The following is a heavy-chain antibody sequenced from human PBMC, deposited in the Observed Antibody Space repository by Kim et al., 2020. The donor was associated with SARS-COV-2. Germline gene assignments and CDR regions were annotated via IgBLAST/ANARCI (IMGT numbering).Heavy chain of an antibody. D-gene: IGHD3-22*01. CDR3: ARERTRSYYYDSSHYYYYYGEDV. CDR2: INPSGGRT. J-gene: IGHJ6*02. Sequence: ALVKVSCKASGYTFTSYYMHWLRQAPGQGLEWMGIINPSGGRTSYAQTLQGRVTMNRDTSTSTVYMELSSLRSEDTAVYYCARERTRSYYYDSSHYYYYYGEDVWDQGTKDSESS. CDR1: GYTFTSYY. V-gene: IGHV1-46*01.